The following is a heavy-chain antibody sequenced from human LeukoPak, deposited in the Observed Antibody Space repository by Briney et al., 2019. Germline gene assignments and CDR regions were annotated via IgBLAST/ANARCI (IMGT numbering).Heavy chain of an antibody. CDR1: GDSVSSNSAT. CDR3: ARVVGSGGSWHFDY. J-gene: IGHJ4*02. CDR2: AYYRSKWYN. Sequence: SQTLSLACAISGDSVSSNSATWNWIRQSPSRGLEWLGRAYYRSKWYNDYGVSVKSRTTINPDTSKNQFSLHLNSVTPEDTAIYYCARVVGSGGSWHFDYWGQGTLVTVSS. D-gene: IGHD2-15*01. V-gene: IGHV6-1*01.